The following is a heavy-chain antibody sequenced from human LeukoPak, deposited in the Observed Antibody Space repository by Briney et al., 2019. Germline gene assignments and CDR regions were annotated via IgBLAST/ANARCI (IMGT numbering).Heavy chain of an antibody. J-gene: IGHJ4*02. V-gene: IGHV3-30*02. CDR2: IRSDGSNK. Sequence: TGGSLRLSCAPSGFTFSTYGMHGVRQAPRKGLEWVAFIRSDGSNKYYADSVKGRFTISRDTSKNTLFVEINSLRAEDTAVYYCAKDLHPMVGAKTFDCWGQGTLVTVSS. CDR3: AKDLHPMVGAKTFDC. CDR1: GFTFSTYG. D-gene: IGHD1-26*01.